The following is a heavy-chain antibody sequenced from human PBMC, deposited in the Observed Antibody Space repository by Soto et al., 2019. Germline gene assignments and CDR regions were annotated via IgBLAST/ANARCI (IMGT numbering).Heavy chain of an antibody. J-gene: IGHJ4*02. CDR2: IIPMFDTP. D-gene: IGHD2-15*01. Sequence: QVQLVQSGAEVKKPGSSVKVSCKASGGTFSSDSFSWVRQAPGQGLEWMGGIIPMFDTPIYAQKFQDRVSXXAXQPTSTAYMQVSSLRSGDTAVYYCARSGGLDRDFNYWGQGSLVTVSS. CDR1: GGTFSSDS. CDR3: ARSGGLDRDFNY. V-gene: IGHV1-69*12.